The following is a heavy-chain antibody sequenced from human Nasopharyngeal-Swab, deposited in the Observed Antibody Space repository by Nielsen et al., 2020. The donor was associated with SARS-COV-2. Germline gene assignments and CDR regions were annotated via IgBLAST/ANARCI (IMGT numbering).Heavy chain of an antibody. V-gene: IGHV3-7*01. D-gene: IGHD3-3*01. J-gene: IGHJ4*02. CDR1: GFTFSIYS. CDR3: ARDGGFLEWAFDY. CDR2: ITQDGSEK. Sequence: GGSLTPSCAASGFTFSIYSMSWVRQAPGKGLEWVANITQDGSEKYYVDSGKGRFTISRDTAKNSLYLQMNSLRAEDTAVYYCARDGGFLEWAFDYWGQGTLVTVSS.